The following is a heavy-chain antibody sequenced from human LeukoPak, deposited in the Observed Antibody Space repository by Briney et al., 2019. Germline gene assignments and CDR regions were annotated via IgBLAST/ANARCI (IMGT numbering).Heavy chain of an antibody. J-gene: IGHJ4*02. Sequence: MTGGSLRLSCTASGFTFSSYSMNWVRQAPGKGLEWVSSISSSSSYIYYADSVKGRFTIPRDNAKSSLYLQMNSLRAEDTAVYYCARDPTGEGDYWGQGTLVTVSS. CDR3: ARDPTGEGDY. V-gene: IGHV3-21*01. D-gene: IGHD7-27*01. CDR1: GFTFSSYS. CDR2: ISSSSSYI.